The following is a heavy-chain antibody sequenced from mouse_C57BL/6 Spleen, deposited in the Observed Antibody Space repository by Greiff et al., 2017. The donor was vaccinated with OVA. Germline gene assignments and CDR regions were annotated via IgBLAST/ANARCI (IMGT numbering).Heavy chain of an antibody. J-gene: IGHJ3*01. CDR2: ISDGGSYT. Sequence: VQLVESGGGLVKPGGSLKLSCAASGFTFSSYAMSWVRQTPEKRLEWVATISDGGSYTYYPDNVKGRFTISRDNAKNNLYLQMSHLKSEDTAMYYCAREGGLRSFLAYWGQGTLVTVSA. CDR1: GFTFSSYA. CDR3: AREGGLRSFLAY. V-gene: IGHV5-4*01. D-gene: IGHD1-1*01.